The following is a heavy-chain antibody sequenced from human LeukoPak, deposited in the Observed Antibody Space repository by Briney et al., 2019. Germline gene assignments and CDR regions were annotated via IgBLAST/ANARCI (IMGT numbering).Heavy chain of an antibody. V-gene: IGHV1-8*01. J-gene: IGHJ4*02. CDR1: GYACTSYD. D-gene: IGHD3-10*01. CDR3: ARAVYYGSGSKPDY. Sequence: ASVKVSCKASGYACTSYDINWVRQATGQGLEWMGWMNPNSGNTGYAQKFQGRVTMTRNTPISTAYMELSSLRSEDTAVYYCARAVYYGSGSKPDYWGQGTLVTVSS. CDR2: MNPNSGNT.